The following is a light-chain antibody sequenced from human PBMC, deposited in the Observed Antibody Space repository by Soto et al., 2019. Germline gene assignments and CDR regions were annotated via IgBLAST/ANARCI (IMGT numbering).Light chain of an antibody. Sequence: EIVMTQSPATLSVSPGERVTLSCRASQSVSSRLAWYQQKPGQSPRLLIYGASTRATGIPARFSGSGSGTEFTLTISSLQSEDFGVYYCQQRSNWPPITFGQGTRLEIK. V-gene: IGKV3-15*01. CDR1: QSVSSR. CDR2: GAS. J-gene: IGKJ5*01. CDR3: QQRSNWPPIT.